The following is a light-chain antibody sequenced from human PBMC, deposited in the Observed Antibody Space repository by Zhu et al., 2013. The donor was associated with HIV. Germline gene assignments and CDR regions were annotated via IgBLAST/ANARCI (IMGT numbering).Light chain of an antibody. CDR1: QDINNY. J-gene: IGKJ4*01. V-gene: IGKV1-9*01. CDR2: DAS. CDR3: QQFNSYPPT. Sequence: IQLTQSPPSLSASVGDRVTISCQASQDINNYLNWYQQKPGKAPKRLIYDASTLQSGVPSRFSGSGSGTDFTLTISSLQPEDFATYYCQQFNSYPPTFGGGTKVEIK.